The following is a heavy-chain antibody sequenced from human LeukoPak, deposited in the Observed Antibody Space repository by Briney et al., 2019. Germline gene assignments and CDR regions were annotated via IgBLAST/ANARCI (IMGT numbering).Heavy chain of an antibody. J-gene: IGHJ4*02. D-gene: IGHD4-17*01. Sequence: GRSLRLSCAASGFTFSSYGMHWVRQAPGKGLEWVAFKRYDGSNKYYADSVKGRFTISRDDSKNTLFLQMNSLRAEETAVYYCAKHKVNDYGDYSPFDYWGQGTLVTVSS. CDR3: AKHKVNDYGDYSPFDY. V-gene: IGHV3-30*02. CDR2: KRYDGSNK. CDR1: GFTFSSYG.